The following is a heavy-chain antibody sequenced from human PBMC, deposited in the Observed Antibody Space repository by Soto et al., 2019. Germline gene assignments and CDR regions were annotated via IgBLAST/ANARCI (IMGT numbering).Heavy chain of an antibody. CDR1: GFTFSSYA. CDR3: AKDAMIVVDPNIGCNAFDI. V-gene: IGHV3-23*01. D-gene: IGHD3-22*01. J-gene: IGHJ3*02. CDR2: ISGSGGST. Sequence: SLRLSCAASGFTFSSYAMSWVRQAPGKGLEWVSAISGSGGSTYSSVSVKGRFTISRDNSKNTLYLQMNSLRAEDTAVYYCAKDAMIVVDPNIGCNAFDIWGQGTMVTVSS.